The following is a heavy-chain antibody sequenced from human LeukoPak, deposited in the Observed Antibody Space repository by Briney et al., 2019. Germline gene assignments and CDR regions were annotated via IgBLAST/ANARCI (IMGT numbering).Heavy chain of an antibody. V-gene: IGHV7-4-1*02. CDR2: FNTNTGNP. J-gene: IGHJ3*02. D-gene: IGHD3-10*01. CDR3: ARGSNIQKYYYGSGRAFDI. Sequence: ASVKVSCKASGYTFTSYGISWVRQAPGQGLEWMGWFNTNTGNPTYAQGFAGRFVFSLDTSVSTAYLQISSLKAEDTAVYYCARGSNIQKYYYGSGRAFDIWGQGTMVTVSS. CDR1: GYTFTSYG.